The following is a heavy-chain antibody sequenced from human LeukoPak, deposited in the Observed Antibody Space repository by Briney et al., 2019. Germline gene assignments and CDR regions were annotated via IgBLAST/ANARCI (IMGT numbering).Heavy chain of an antibody. J-gene: IGHJ6*02. CDR3: ARVFNIAAEDGYGMDV. V-gene: IGHV3-66*01. D-gene: IGHD6-13*01. Sequence: PGGSLRRSCASSTFTVSSNYMSWVRQAPGKGLEWVSIIYSVGNTYYADSVKGRFTISRDNSKNTLYLQMNSLRVEDTAVYYCARVFNIAAEDGYGMDVWGQGTTVTVSS. CDR1: TFTVSSNY. CDR2: IYSVGNT.